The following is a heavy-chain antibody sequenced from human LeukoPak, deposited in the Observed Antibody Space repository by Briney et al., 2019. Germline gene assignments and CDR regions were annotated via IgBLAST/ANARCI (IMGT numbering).Heavy chain of an antibody. V-gene: IGHV4-34*01. D-gene: IGHD1-26*01. CDR1: GGSFSGYY. Sequence: SETLSLTCAVYGGSFSGYYWSWIRQPPGKGLEWIGEINHSGSTNYNPSLKSRVTISVDTSKNQFSLKLSSVTAADTAVYYCARALGLQWELPYYYMDVWGKGTTVTVSS. J-gene: IGHJ6*03. CDR2: INHSGST. CDR3: ARALGLQWELPYYYMDV.